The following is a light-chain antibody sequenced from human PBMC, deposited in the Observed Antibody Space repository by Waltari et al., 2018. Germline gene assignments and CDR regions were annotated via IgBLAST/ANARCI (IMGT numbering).Light chain of an antibody. CDR1: QRVSNS. Sequence: EVVLTQSPATLSLSPGERATLSCRASQRVSNSLAWYRQKPGQAPSLLIYYASTRAAGIPGRFSGSGSGTDFTLTISSLEPEDFAVYYCQLRTGWPMTFGQGTRLEIK. CDR2: YAS. V-gene: IGKV3-11*01. J-gene: IGKJ5*01. CDR3: QLRTGWPMT.